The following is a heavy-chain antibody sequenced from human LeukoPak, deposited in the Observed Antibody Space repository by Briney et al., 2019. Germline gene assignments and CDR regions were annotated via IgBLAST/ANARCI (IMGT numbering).Heavy chain of an antibody. D-gene: IGHD3-10*01. CDR2: ISGSGGST. J-gene: IGHJ1*01. CDR3: AKLHTVQLRLWFGELLSYFQH. Sequence: GSLRLSCAASGFTFSSYAMSWVRQAPGKGLEWVSAISGSGGSTYYADSVKGRFTISRDNSKSTLYLQMNSLRAEDTAVYYCAKLHTVQLRLWFGELLSYFQHWGQGTLVTVSS. CDR1: GFTFSSYA. V-gene: IGHV3-23*01.